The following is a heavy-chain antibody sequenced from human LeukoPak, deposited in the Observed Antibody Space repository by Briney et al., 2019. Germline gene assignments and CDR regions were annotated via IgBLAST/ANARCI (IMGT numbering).Heavy chain of an antibody. J-gene: IGHJ6*02. CDR3: ARGDYSIYYYYYGMDV. D-gene: IGHD2-15*01. Sequence: SETLSLTCAVYGGSFSGYYWSWIRQPPGKALEWIGEINHSGSTNYNPSLKSRVTISVDTSKNQFSLKLSSVTAADTAVYYCARGDYSIYYYYYGMDVWGQGTTVTVSS. CDR2: INHSGST. CDR1: GGSFSGYY. V-gene: IGHV4-34*01.